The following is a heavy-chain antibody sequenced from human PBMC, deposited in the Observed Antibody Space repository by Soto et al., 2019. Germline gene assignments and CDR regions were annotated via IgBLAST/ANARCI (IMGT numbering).Heavy chain of an antibody. V-gene: IGHV3-23*01. CDR3: ARRSSGWYFDY. CDR2: ISGSGGST. J-gene: IGHJ4*02. D-gene: IGHD6-19*01. CDR1: GFTFSSYA. Sequence: EVQLLESGGGLVQPGGSLRLSCAASGFTFSSYAMSWDRQAPGKGLEWVSAISGSGGSTYYADSVKGRFTISRDNSKNTLYLQMSSLRAEDTAVYYCARRSSGWYFDYWGQGTLVTVSS.